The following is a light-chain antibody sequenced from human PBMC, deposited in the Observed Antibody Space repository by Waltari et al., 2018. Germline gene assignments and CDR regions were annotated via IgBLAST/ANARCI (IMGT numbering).Light chain of an antibody. CDR1: QSLNTY. CDR2: DVS. V-gene: IGKV1-39*01. CDR3: QQSYSTPRT. Sequence: SVGDTVTITCRASQSLNTYLNWYQQKPGKAPKLLIYDVSSLQSGVPSRFSGSGSGTDFTLTISSLQPEDFATYYCQQSYSTPRTFGHGTKVEI. J-gene: IGKJ1*01.